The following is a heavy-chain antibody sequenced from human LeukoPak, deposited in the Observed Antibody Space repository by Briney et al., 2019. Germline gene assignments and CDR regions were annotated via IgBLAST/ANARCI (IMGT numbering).Heavy chain of an antibody. V-gene: IGHV1-2*02. CDR3: ARRVAVARRDAFDI. CDR2: INPTSGGT. Sequence: APVKVSCKASGYTFTDYYMHWVRQAPGQGLERVGWINPTSGGTNYAQKLQGRVTMSTDTSTGTAYMELRSLRSDDTAVYYCARRVAVARRDAFDIWGQGTMVTVSS. D-gene: IGHD6-19*01. J-gene: IGHJ3*02. CDR1: GYTFTDYY.